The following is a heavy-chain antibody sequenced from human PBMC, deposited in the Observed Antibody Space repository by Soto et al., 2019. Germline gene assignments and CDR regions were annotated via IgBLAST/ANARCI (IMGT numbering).Heavy chain of an antibody. CDR2: IYHSVST. V-gene: IGHV4-30-2*01. CDR3: ARVASP. J-gene: IGHJ5*02. CDR1: GGSISSGGYS. Sequence: QLQLQESGSGLVKPSQTLSLTCAVSGGSISSGGYSWGWIRQPPGKGLEWIGYIYHSVSTYYNPSRKSRVTISVDRAKNQFSLKLSSVPAADTAVYYCARVASPWGQGTLVTVSS.